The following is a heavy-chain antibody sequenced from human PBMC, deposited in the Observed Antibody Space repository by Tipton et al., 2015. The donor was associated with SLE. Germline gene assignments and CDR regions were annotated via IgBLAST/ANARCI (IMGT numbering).Heavy chain of an antibody. J-gene: IGHJ4*02. CDR1: GGSISSGDYY. Sequence: TLSLTCTVSGGSISSGDYYWSWIRQHPGKGLEWIAYISYSGRTSYNPSLESRLTMSIDTSRNQFSLQLASVTAAVTAVYFCARGQGYPNFDAWGQGTLVTVSS. CDR3: ARGQGYPNFDA. V-gene: IGHV4-31*03. D-gene: IGHD5-12*01. CDR2: ISYSGRT.